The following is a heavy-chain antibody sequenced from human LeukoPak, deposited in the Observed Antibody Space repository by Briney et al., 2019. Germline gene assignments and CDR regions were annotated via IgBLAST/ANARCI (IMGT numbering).Heavy chain of an antibody. Sequence: SETLSLTCAVYGGSFSGYYRSWIRQPPGKGLEWIGDINHSGSTNYNPSLKSRVTISLDTSKNQFSLKLSSVTAADTAVYYCARVGDSSGYYLGAFDYWGQGTLVTVSS. J-gene: IGHJ4*02. D-gene: IGHD3-22*01. V-gene: IGHV4-34*01. CDR1: GGSFSGYY. CDR3: ARVGDSSGYYLGAFDY. CDR2: INHSGST.